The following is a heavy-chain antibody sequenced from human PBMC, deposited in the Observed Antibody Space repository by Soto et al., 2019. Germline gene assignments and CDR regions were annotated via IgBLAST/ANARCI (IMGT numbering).Heavy chain of an antibody. D-gene: IGHD6-19*01. CDR1: GYTFTSYG. V-gene: IGHV1-18*04. Sequence: QVQLVQSGAEVKKPGASVRVSCEASGYTFTSYGISWVRQAPGQGLEWMGWISVYSGSTNYAQKLQGRVTMTTDRSTRAVYMELRSLRSDDTAMYYCARDSWGLAVPDYHYYAMDVWGQGTTVTVS. CDR3: ARDSWGLAVPDYHYYAMDV. J-gene: IGHJ6*02. CDR2: ISVYSGST.